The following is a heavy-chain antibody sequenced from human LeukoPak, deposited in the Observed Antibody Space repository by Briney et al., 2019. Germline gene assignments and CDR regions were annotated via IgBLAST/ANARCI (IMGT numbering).Heavy chain of an antibody. D-gene: IGHD5-24*01. CDR1: GYSFTSYW. CDR3: ARCGDGYNTASLFEY. CDR2: IYPGDSDT. V-gene: IGHV5-51*01. Sequence: GESLKISCKGSGYSFTSYWIGWVRQMPGKGLEWMGIIYPGDSDTRYSPSFQGQVTISADKSISTAYLQWSSLKASDTAMYYCARCGDGYNTASLFEYWGQGTLVTVSS. J-gene: IGHJ4*02.